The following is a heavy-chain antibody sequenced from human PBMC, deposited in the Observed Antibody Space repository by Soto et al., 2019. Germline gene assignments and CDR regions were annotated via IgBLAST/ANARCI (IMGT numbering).Heavy chain of an antibody. Sequence: QVQLQESGPGLVKPSQTLSLTCTVSGGSISSGDYYWSWIRQPPGKGLEWIGYIYYSGSTYYNPSIKSRVTISVDTSKNQCSLKLSSVTAADTAVYYCARVSLAAGPKYYFDYWGQGTLVTVSS. V-gene: IGHV4-30-4*01. CDR1: GGSISSGDYY. J-gene: IGHJ4*02. CDR2: IYYSGST. D-gene: IGHD6-25*01. CDR3: ARVSLAAGPKYYFDY.